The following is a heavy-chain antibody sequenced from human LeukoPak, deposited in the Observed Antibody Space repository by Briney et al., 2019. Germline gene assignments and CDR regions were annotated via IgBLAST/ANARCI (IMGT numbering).Heavy chain of an antibody. V-gene: IGHV3-21*01. CDR1: GFTFSSYA. J-gene: IGHJ4*02. CDR3: ARDPSSGWYYFDY. D-gene: IGHD6-19*01. CDR2: INTDGSHT. Sequence: GGSLRLSCAASGFTFSSYAMSWVRQAPGKGLVGVSRINTDGSHTNYADSVKGRFTISRDNAKNSLYLQMNSLRAEDTAVYYCARDPSSGWYYFDYWGQGTLVTVSS.